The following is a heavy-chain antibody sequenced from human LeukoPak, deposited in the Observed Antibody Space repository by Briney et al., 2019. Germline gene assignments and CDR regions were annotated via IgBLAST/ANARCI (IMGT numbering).Heavy chain of an antibody. D-gene: IGHD2-2*01. CDR2: ISSSSSYI. CDR1: GFTFSSYS. J-gene: IGHJ6*02. V-gene: IGHV3-21*01. CDR3: ARYRGYCSSTSCSGSYGMDV. Sequence: GGSLRLSCAASGFTFSSYSMNWVRQAPGKGLEWVSSISSSSSYIYYADSVKGRFTISRDNAKNSLYLQMNSLRAEDTAVYYCARYRGYCSSTSCSGSYGMDVWGQGTTVTVSS.